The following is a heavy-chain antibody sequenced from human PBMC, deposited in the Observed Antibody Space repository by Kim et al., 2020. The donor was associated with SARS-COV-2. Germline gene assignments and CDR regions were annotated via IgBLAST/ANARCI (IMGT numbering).Heavy chain of an antibody. Sequence: GGSLRLSCAASGITFSSYAMTWVRQAPGKGLEWVSAISGNTFKTYYADTVKGRLTISRDNTKSTLFLQMTNLRAEDTAVYYCAKLGSGWYHSDYSMDDWGQGTSVTVTS. V-gene: IGHV3-23*01. J-gene: IGHJ6*02. D-gene: IGHD6-19*01. CDR3: AKLGSGWYHSDYSMDD. CDR1: GITFSSYA. CDR2: ISGNTFKT.